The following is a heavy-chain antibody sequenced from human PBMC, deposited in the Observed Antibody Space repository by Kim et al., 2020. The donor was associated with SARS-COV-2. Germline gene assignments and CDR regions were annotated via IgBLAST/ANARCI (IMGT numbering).Heavy chain of an antibody. CDR3: ARDGSSWGV. J-gene: IGHJ4*02. CDR2: GIT. D-gene: IGHD6-13*01. Sequence: GITNYNPSLKSRVTISVDTSKTQFSLKLSSVTAADTAVYYCARDGSSWGVWGQGTLVTVSS. V-gene: IGHV4-34*01.